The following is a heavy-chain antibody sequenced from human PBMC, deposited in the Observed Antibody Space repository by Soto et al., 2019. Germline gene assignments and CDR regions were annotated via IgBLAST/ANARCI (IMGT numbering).Heavy chain of an antibody. V-gene: IGHV4-4*07. Sequence: QVQLQESGPGLVKPSETLSLTCTVSNGSISNFYWNWIRQSAGKGLEWIGRIHGSGSATYNPSLRSLVTMSVNTSKNQFYLKVNYVNGADTAVYYCARSSHKESWFDPWGQGNLVTVAS. D-gene: IGHD6-13*01. J-gene: IGHJ5*02. CDR2: IHGSGSA. CDR3: ARSSHKESWFDP. CDR1: NGSISNFY.